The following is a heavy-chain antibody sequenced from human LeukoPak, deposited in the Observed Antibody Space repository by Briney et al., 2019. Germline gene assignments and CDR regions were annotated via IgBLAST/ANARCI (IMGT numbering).Heavy chain of an antibody. D-gene: IGHD3-10*01. CDR3: SRDVYYGSGSPRLDY. V-gene: IGHV3-48*01. J-gene: IGHJ4*02. CDR1: GFTFSDYN. Sequence: GGSLRLSCAASGFTFSDYNMNWVRQVPGKGLESVSYMSRSGDIIYYADSVKGRFTISRDNAKNSLYLQMNSLRAEDTAVYYCSRDVYYGSGSPRLDYWGQGTLVTVSS. CDR2: MSRSGDII.